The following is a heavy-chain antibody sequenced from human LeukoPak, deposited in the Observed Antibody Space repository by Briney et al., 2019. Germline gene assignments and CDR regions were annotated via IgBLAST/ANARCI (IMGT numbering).Heavy chain of an antibody. J-gene: IGHJ5*02. CDR2: IYYSGST. D-gene: IGHD3-10*01. Sequence: SETLSLTCTGSGGSISSYYWSWIRQPPGKGLEWIGYIYYSGSTNYNPSLKSRVTISVDTSKNQFSLKLSSVTAADTAVYYCASSRGPQGWFDPWGQGTLVTVSS. V-gene: IGHV4-59*08. CDR3: ASSRGPQGWFDP. CDR1: GGSISSYY.